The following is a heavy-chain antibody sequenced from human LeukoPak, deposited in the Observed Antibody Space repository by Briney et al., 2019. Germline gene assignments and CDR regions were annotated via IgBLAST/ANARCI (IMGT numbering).Heavy chain of an antibody. D-gene: IGHD2-21*02. CDR2: IYTSGST. V-gene: IGHV4-4*07. Sequence: SETLSLTCTVSGGSISSYYWSWIRQPAGKGLEWIGRIYTSGSTNYNPSLKSRVTMSVDTSKNQFSLKLSSVTAVDTAVYYCARDPPCGGDCYSDWFDTWGQGTLVTVSS. CDR1: GGSISSYY. CDR3: ARDPPCGGDCYSDWFDT. J-gene: IGHJ5*02.